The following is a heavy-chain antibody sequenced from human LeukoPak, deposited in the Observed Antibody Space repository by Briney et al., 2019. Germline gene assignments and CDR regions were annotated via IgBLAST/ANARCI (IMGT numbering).Heavy chain of an antibody. J-gene: IGHJ4*02. Sequence: PGGTLRLSCAASGFTLSGNWMHWVRQAPGRGLVWVSRINSDGSSTSYADSVRGRFTISRDNAKNTLYLQMNSLRAEDTAVYYCARRDNYDYWGQGTLVTVSA. CDR2: INSDGSST. D-gene: IGHD2-15*01. V-gene: IGHV3-74*01. CDR1: GFTLSGNW. CDR3: ARRDNYDY.